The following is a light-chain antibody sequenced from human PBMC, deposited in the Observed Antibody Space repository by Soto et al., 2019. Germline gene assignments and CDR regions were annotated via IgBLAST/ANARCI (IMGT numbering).Light chain of an antibody. J-gene: IGKJ5*01. V-gene: IGKV3-15*01. CDR3: HQYNKWPPFT. CDR2: YAS. CDR1: QSVSNN. Sequence: EIVMTQSPATLSVSLGERATLSCRASQSVSNNLAWFQQKPGQAPRLLIYYASTRASGIPARFSGSGSGTEFNLTISSLQSEDFAIYYCHQYNKWPPFTFGQGTRVE.